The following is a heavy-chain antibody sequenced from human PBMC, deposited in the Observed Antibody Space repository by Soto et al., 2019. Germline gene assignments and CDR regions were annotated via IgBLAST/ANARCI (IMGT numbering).Heavy chain of an antibody. CDR1: GGSISSSNW. J-gene: IGHJ6*02. D-gene: IGHD3-22*01. CDR2: IYHSGST. Sequence: SETLSLTCAVSGGSISSSNWCSWVRQPPGKGLEWIGEIYHSGSTNYNPSLKSRVTISVDKSKNQFSLKLSSVTAADTAVYYCARHYYDTRYYYGMDVWGQGTTVTVSS. CDR3: ARHYYDTRYYYGMDV. V-gene: IGHV4-4*02.